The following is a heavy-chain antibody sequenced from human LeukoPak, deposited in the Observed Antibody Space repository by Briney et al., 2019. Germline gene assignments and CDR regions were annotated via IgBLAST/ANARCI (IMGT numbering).Heavy chain of an antibody. CDR3: ARTLLWFGEQY. CDR2: ISYDGSNK. J-gene: IGHJ4*02. D-gene: IGHD3-10*01. CDR1: GFTFSSYA. V-gene: IGHV3-30-3*01. Sequence: GGSLRLSCAASGFTFSSYAMHWVRQAPGKGLEWVAVISYDGSNKYYADSVRGRFTISRDNSKNTLYLQMNSLRAEDTAVYYCARTLLWFGEQYWGQGTLVTVSS.